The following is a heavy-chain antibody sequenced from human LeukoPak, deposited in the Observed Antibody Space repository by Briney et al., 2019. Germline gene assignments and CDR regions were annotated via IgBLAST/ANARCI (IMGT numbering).Heavy chain of an antibody. CDR3: ASFYYGSGSYKYAAGFDP. CDR2: INPNSGGT. CDR1: GYTFTGYY. V-gene: IGHV1-2*02. Sequence: ASVKVSCKASGYTFTGYYMHWVRQAPGQGLEWMGWINPNSGGTNYAQKFQGRVTMTRDTSISTAYMELSRLRSDDTAVYYCASFYYGSGSYKYAAGFDPWGQGTLVTVSS. J-gene: IGHJ5*02. D-gene: IGHD3-10*01.